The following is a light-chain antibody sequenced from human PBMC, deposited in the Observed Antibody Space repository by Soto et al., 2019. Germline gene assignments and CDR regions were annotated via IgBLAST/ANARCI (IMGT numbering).Light chain of an antibody. CDR1: QSVSSY. CDR2: DAS. J-gene: IGKJ2*01. V-gene: IGKV3-11*01. Sequence: EIVLTQSPATLSLSPGERATLSCRASQSVSSYLAWYQQKPGQAPRLLIYDASNRATGIPARFSCSGSGTDFTLTISSLEPEDFAVYYCQQRSNWPPMYTFGQVTKLEIK. CDR3: QQRSNWPPMYT.